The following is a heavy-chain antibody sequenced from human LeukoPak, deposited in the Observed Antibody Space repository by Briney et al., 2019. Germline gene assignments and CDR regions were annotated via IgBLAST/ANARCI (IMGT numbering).Heavy chain of an antibody. D-gene: IGHD3-10*01. V-gene: IGHV3-23*01. Sequence: EGSLRLSCAASGFTFSSYAMSWVRQAPGKGLEWVSAISGSGGSTYYADSVKGRFTISRDNSKDTLYLQMNSLRAEDTAVYYCAKMVTMVRGVVSFDYWGQGTLVTVSS. J-gene: IGHJ4*02. CDR2: ISGSGGST. CDR3: AKMVTMVRGVVSFDY. CDR1: GFTFSSYA.